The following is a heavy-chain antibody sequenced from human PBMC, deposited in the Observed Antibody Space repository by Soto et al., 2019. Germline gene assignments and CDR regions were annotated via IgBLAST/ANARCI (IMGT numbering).Heavy chain of an antibody. J-gene: IGHJ3*02. D-gene: IGHD3-3*01. Sequence: ASVKVSCKASGYTFTSYGISWVRQAPGQGLEWMGWISAYNGNTNYAQKLQGRVTMTTDTSTSTAYMELRSLRPDDTAVYYCARDYDFWSGYYSLTAAFDIWGQGTMVTVSS. CDR3: ARDYDFWSGYYSLTAAFDI. CDR2: ISAYNGNT. CDR1: GYTFTSYG. V-gene: IGHV1-18*01.